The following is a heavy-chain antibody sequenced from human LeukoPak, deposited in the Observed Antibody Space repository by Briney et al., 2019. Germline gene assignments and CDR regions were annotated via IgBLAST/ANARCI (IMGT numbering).Heavy chain of an antibody. CDR1: GFTFTNYG. D-gene: IGHD2-15*01. J-gene: IGHJ6*03. CDR3: AKNGDRGAYCTGGTCYPYFYYYMDV. Sequence: GGTLRLSCGVSGFTFTNYGMIWVRQAPGKGLEWVSAISGSGGSTYYADSVKGRFTISRDNSKNTLYLQMNSLRAEDTAIYYCAKNGDRGAYCTGGTCYPYFYYYMDVWGKGTTVTI. CDR2: ISGSGGST. V-gene: IGHV3-23*01.